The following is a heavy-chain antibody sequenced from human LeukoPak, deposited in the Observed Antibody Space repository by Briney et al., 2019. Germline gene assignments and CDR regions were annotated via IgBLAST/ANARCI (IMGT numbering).Heavy chain of an antibody. CDR1: GFTFDDYA. CDR3: AKGPRGVDTAIYGAFDI. Sequence: PGGSLRLSCAASGFTFDDYAMHWVRQAPGKGLEWVSGISWNSGSIGYADSVKGRFTISRDNAKNSLYLQMNSLRAEDTALYYCAKGPRGVDTAIYGAFDIWGQGTMVTVSS. CDR2: ISWNSGSI. V-gene: IGHV3-9*01. D-gene: IGHD5-18*01. J-gene: IGHJ3*02.